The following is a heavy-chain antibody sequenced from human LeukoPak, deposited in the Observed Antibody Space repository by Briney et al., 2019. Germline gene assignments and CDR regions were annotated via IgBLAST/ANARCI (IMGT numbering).Heavy chain of an antibody. CDR3: ARHATPYQLPRGHNWFDP. CDR2: IYYSGST. J-gene: IGHJ5*02. D-gene: IGHD2-2*01. V-gene: IGHV4-59*08. CDR1: GGSIISYY. Sequence: SETLSLTCTASGGSIISYYWSWIRKPQGKGLEWIGYIYYSGSTNYNPSLKSRVTISVDTSKNQFSLKLSSVTAADTAVYYCARHATPYQLPRGHNWFDPWGQGTLVTVSS.